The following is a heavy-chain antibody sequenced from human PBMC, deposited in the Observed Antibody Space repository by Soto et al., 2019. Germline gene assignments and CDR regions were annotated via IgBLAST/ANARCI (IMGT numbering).Heavy chain of an antibody. CDR1: GASLSDNY. CDR3: ARGRGEFDA. J-gene: IGHJ5*02. D-gene: IGHD2-21*01. Sequence: SETLSLTCAVYGASLSDNYCNWLRQPPGKGLEWIGEINHSGNTNYNPSLRSRGTISIDTSKNQLSLNLRSVSAADTAVYYCARGRGEFDASGPGTPVPLSP. CDR2: INHSGNT. V-gene: IGHV4-34*01.